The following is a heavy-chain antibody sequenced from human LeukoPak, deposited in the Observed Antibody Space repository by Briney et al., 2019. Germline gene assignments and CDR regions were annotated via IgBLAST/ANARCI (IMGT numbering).Heavy chain of an antibody. CDR2: IIPILGIA. V-gene: IGHV1-69*04. J-gene: IGHJ2*01. CDR3: ARAPPARTVVNWYFDL. D-gene: IGHD4-23*01. CDR1: GYTFTSKF. Sequence: GASVKVSCKASGYTFTSKFIHWVRQAPGQGREWMGRIIPILGIANYTQKFQGRVTITADKSTSTAYMELSSLRSEDTAVYYCARAPPARTVVNWYFDLWGRGTLVTVSS.